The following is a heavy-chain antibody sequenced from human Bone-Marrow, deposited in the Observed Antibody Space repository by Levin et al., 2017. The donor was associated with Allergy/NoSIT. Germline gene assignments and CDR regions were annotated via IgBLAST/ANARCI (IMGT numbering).Heavy chain of an antibody. J-gene: IGHJ4*02. V-gene: IGHV1-3*01. CDR3: ARGRGNYYFDY. Sequence: GESLKISCKASGXTXKXYAIXXXXXXXXQRLEWMGWINAGDGKSEYSQKFQRRVTITRDTSASTAYMELSSLRSEDTAVYYCARGRGNYYFDYWGQGALVTVSS. CDR1: GXTXKXYA. CDR2: INAGDGKS. D-gene: IGHD3-16*01.